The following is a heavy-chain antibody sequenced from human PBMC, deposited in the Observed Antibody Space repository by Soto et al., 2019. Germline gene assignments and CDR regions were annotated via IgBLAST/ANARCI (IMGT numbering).Heavy chain of an antibody. J-gene: IGHJ4*02. CDR3: ARISPDYYDSSGYYNY. D-gene: IGHD3-22*01. CDR2: IFSNDEK. CDR1: GFSLSNARMG. Sequence: SGPTLVNPTETLTLTCTVSGFSLSNARMGVSWIRQPPGKALEWLAHIFSNDEKSYSTSLKSRLTISKDTSKSQVVLTMTNMDPVDTATYYCARISPDYYDSSGYYNYWGQGTLVTVSS. V-gene: IGHV2-26*01.